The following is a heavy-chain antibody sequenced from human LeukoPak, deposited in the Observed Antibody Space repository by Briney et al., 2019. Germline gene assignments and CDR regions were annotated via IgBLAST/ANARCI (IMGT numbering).Heavy chain of an antibody. CDR2: ISGSSPNT. J-gene: IGHJ4*02. D-gene: IGHD6-6*01. CDR3: ARRGAARDFDY. Sequence: GGSLRLSCAASGFTFSSYAMSWVRQAPGKGLEWVSDISGSSPNTYYADSVKGRFTISRDNSKNTLDLQMNSLRAEDTAVYYCARRGAARDFDYWGQGTLVTVSS. V-gene: IGHV3-23*01. CDR1: GFTFSSYA.